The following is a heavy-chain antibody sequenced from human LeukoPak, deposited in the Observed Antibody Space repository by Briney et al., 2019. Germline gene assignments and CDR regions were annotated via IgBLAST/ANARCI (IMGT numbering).Heavy chain of an antibody. CDR3: ARGIRDGYNLNAFDI. V-gene: IGHV4-59*01. CDR2: IYYSGNT. J-gene: IGHJ3*02. CDR1: GGSISSYY. D-gene: IGHD5-24*01. Sequence: PSETLSLTCTVSGGSISSYYWSWIRQPPGKGLEWIGYIYYSGNTNYNPSLKSRVTISLDTSKKQFSLKLSSVTAADTAVYYCARGIRDGYNLNAFDIWGQGTMVTVSS.